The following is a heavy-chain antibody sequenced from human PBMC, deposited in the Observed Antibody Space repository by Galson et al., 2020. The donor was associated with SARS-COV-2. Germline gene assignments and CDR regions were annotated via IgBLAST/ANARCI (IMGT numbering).Heavy chain of an antibody. CDR2: IYYSGST. D-gene: IGHD3-10*01. J-gene: IGHJ4*02. Sequence: SQTLSLTCPVSGGSISSSSYYWGWIRQPPGTGLEWIGSIYYSGSTYYNPSLKSRVTISVDTSKNQFSLKLSSVTAADTAVYYCARLRFGILWFGELFYFDYWGQGTLVTVSS. V-gene: IGHV4-39*01. CDR3: ARLRFGILWFGELFYFDY. CDR1: GGSISSSSYY.